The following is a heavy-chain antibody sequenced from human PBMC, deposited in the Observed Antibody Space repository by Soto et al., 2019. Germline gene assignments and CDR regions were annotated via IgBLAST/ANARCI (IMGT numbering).Heavy chain of an antibody. CDR1: GDSISSSSQY. Sequence: LALTCSVSGDSISSSSQYWGWIRQPPGKGLEWIGSIHYSGTSYYNPSLKSRVTIFVDTSKNQLSLKLSSVTAADTAVYYCARHWIAGSSIPWGQGTLVTVSS. D-gene: IGHD2-21*01. CDR3: ARHWIAGSSIP. CDR2: IHYSGTS. J-gene: IGHJ5*02. V-gene: IGHV4-39*01.